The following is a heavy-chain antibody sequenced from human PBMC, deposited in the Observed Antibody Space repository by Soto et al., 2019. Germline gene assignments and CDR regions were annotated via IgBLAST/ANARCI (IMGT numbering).Heavy chain of an antibody. CDR2: INHSGST. J-gene: IGHJ4*02. D-gene: IGHD2-8*02. Sequence: QVQLQQWGAGLLKPSETLSLTCAVYGGSFSGYYWTWIRQPPGTGLEWIGEINHSGSTNYNPSLKSRVTISVDTSKNQFSLKLTSVTAEDTVVYYCARDKITGLFDYWGQGTLVTVSS. CDR3: ARDKITGLFDY. CDR1: GGSFSGYY. V-gene: IGHV4-34*01.